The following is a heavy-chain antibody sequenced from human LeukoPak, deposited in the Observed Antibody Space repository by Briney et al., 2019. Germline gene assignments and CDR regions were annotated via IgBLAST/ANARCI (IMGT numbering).Heavy chain of an antibody. Sequence: ASVKVSCKASGYTFTSYGISWVRQAPGQGVEWMGWIRAYNGNTNYAQKLQGRVTMTTDTSTSTAYMELRSLRSDDMAVYYCARAYDYDFWSGYRFDPWGQGTLVTVSS. CDR1: GYTFTSYG. CDR3: ARAYDYDFWSGYRFDP. V-gene: IGHV1-18*03. D-gene: IGHD3-3*01. CDR2: IRAYNGNT. J-gene: IGHJ5*02.